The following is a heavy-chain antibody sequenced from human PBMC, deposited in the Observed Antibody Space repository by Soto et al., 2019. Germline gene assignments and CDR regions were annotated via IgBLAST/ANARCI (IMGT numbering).Heavy chain of an antibody. D-gene: IGHD4-17*01. CDR3: AHPRGYGVFDAYDI. J-gene: IGHJ3*02. V-gene: IGHV3-23*01. Sequence: PGGSLRLSCAASGFTFSTYAMNWVRQAPGKGLEWVSAISASGGNAYYADSVKGRFTIPRDNSMNALYLQMNSLRIEDTAVYYCAHPRGYGVFDAYDIWGQGTMVTVSS. CDR1: GFTFSTYA. CDR2: ISASGGNA.